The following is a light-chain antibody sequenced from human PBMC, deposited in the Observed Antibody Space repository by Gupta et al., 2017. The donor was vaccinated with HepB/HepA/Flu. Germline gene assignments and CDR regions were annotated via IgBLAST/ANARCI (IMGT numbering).Light chain of an antibody. Sequence: EIVLTQSPATLSLSHGERATLSCRASQSIRSYLAWYQQKPGQAPRLLIYDASNRATGIPARCSGSGSGADFTLTISSLEPEDFAGYYGQQRSNWPYTFGQGTKLEIK. V-gene: IGKV3-11*01. J-gene: IGKJ2*01. CDR2: DAS. CDR3: QQRSNWPYT. CDR1: QSIRSY.